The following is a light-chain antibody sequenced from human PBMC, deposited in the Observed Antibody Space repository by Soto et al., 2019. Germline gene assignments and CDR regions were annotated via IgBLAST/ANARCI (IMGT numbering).Light chain of an antibody. Sequence: DIVLTQSPDSLALSLGERATINCKSSQSLFYSARNRSYLGWFQQKQGHPPRLLIYWASSREPGVPDRFSGSESGTDFTLTISSLQAEDVAVYYCQQYFSTPPLTFGGGTKVDIK. J-gene: IGKJ4*01. V-gene: IGKV4-1*01. CDR1: QSLFYSARNRSY. CDR3: QQYFSTPPLT. CDR2: WAS.